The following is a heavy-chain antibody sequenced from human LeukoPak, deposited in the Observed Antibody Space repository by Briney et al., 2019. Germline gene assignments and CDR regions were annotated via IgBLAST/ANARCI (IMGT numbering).Heavy chain of an antibody. CDR2: INHSGST. Sequence: SETLSLTCAVYGGSFSGYYWSWIRQPPGKGLEWIGEINHSGSTNYNPSLKSRVTISVDTSKNQFSLKLSSVTAADTAVYYCARQRREPRSYYYYYMDVWGKGTTVTISS. V-gene: IGHV4-34*01. D-gene: IGHD1-26*01. J-gene: IGHJ6*03. CDR3: ARQRREPRSYYYYYMDV. CDR1: GGSFSGYY.